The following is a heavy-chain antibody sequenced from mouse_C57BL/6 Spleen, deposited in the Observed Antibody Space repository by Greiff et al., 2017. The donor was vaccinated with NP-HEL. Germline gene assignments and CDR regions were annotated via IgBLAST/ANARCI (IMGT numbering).Heavy chain of an antibody. D-gene: IGHD2-2*01. CDR2: FIPSTGGN. J-gene: IGHJ2*01. Sequence: VQLQQSGPELVKPGASVKISCQASGYSFTGYYMNWVKQSPEKSLEWIGEFIPSTGGNTYNQKFKAKATLTVDTTSSTDYMQLKSLTSEDSAVYYCARGLPYFDYWGQGTTLTVSS. V-gene: IGHV1-42*01. CDR1: GYSFTGYY. CDR3: ARGLPYFDY.